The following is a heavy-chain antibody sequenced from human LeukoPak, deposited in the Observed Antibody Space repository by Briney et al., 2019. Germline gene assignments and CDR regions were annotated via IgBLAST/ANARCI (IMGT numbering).Heavy chain of an antibody. CDR1: GGSNSSSSYY. CDR3: ARHLGVTRRPDSSGYYYVPDAFGI. CDR2: IYYSGST. D-gene: IGHD3-22*01. Sequence: SETLSLTCTVSGGSNSSSSYYWGWIRQPPGKGLGWIGSIYYSGSTYYNPSLKSRVTISVDTSKNQFSLKLSSVTAADTAVYYCARHLGVTRRPDSSGYYYVPDAFGIWGQGTMVTVSS. J-gene: IGHJ3*02. V-gene: IGHV4-39*01.